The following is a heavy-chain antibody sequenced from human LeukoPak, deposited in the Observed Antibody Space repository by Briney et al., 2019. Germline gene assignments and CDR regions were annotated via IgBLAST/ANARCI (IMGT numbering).Heavy chain of an antibody. D-gene: IGHD7-27*01. CDR3: ARGESNWGLRGAFDI. Sequence: LSLTYTVSGGSISSYYWSWIRQPPGKGLEWVSYITSGTTRYYADSVKGRFTISRVNSKNSLYLQMNSLRAEDTAVYYCARGESNWGLRGAFDIWGQGTMVTVSS. CDR2: ITSGTTR. J-gene: IGHJ3*02. V-gene: IGHV3-11*01. CDR1: GGSISSYY.